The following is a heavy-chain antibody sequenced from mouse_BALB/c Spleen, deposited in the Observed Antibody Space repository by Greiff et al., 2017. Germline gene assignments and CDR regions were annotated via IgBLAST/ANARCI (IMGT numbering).Heavy chain of an antibody. CDR3: ARITTVVGFDY. V-gene: IGHV1-7*01. CDR1: GYTFTSYW. CDR2: INPSTGYT. D-gene: IGHD1-1*01. Sequence: QVQLKESGAELAKPGASVKMSCKASGYTFTSYWMHWVKQRPGQGLEWIGYINPSTGYTEYNQKFKDKATLTADKSSSTAYMQLSSLTSEDSAVYYCARITTVVGFDYWGQGTTLTVSS. J-gene: IGHJ2*01.